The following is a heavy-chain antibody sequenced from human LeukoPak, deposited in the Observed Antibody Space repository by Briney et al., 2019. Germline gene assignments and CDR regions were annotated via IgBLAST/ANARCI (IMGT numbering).Heavy chain of an antibody. J-gene: IGHJ4*02. CDR3: TKPKYSSSWYCDY. Sequence: GGPLRLSYAASGFTFSSYAMSWVRQAPGKGLEWVSGISGSGGSTYYADSVKGRFTISRDNSKNTLYLQMNSLRAEDTAVYYCTKPKYSSSWYCDYWGQGTLVTVSS. D-gene: IGHD6-13*01. CDR2: ISGSGGST. V-gene: IGHV3-23*01. CDR1: GFTFSSYA.